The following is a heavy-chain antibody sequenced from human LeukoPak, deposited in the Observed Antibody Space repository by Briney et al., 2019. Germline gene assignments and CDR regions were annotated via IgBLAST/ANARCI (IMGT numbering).Heavy chain of an antibody. CDR1: GFTLDSHG. CDR3: VRDYDIFTGYSNGYYFDY. D-gene: IGHD3-9*01. Sequence: GGSLRLSCAASGFTLDSHGMHWVRQAPGKGLEWVAVISYDGSNKYYADSVKGRFTISRDNSKNTLYLQMDSLRAEDTAVYYCVRDYDIFTGYSNGYYFDYWGQGTLVHVSS. CDR2: ISYDGSNK. J-gene: IGHJ4*02. V-gene: IGHV3-30*03.